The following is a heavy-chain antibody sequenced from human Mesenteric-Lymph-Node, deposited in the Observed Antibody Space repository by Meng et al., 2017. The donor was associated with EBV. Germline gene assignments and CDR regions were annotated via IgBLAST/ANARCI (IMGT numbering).Heavy chain of an antibody. V-gene: IGHV1-18*01. CDR3: ARGRDYGDYVDFDY. J-gene: IGHJ4*02. Sequence: QVQLLQSGAEVKKHGXSVNGSCTASGYTFNNFGTTWVRQAPGQGLAWMGWISPYNGNTTYAQQFQARVTMTTDTSTSTAYMELRSLRSDDTAVYYCARGRDYGDYVDFDYWGQGTLVTVSS. CDR1: GYTFNNFG. CDR2: ISPYNGNT. D-gene: IGHD4-17*01.